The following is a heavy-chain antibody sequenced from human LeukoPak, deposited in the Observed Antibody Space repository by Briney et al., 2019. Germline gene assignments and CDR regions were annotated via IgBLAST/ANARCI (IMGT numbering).Heavy chain of an antibody. J-gene: IGHJ6*02. V-gene: IGHV1-18*01. CDR1: GYTFTSYG. CDR2: ISAYNGNT. D-gene: IGHD3-22*01. CDR3: ARDDGRTYYYETLGDYYGMDV. Sequence: WASAKVSCKASGYTFTSYGISWVRQAPGQGLEWMGWISAYNGNTNYAQKLQGRVTMTTDTSTSTAYMELRSLRSDDTAVYYCARDDGRTYYYETLGDYYGMDVWGQGTTVTVSS.